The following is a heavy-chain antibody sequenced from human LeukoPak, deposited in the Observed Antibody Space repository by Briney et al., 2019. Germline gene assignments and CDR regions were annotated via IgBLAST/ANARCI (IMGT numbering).Heavy chain of an antibody. Sequence: SETLSLTCTVSGGSISSGDYYWSWIRQPPGKGLEWIGYIYYSGSTDYNPSLNSRVTISLDTSKNQFSLKLSSVTAADTAVYYCARAGGSPEYFHYWGQGTLVTVSS. CDR3: ARAGGSPEYFHY. V-gene: IGHV4-61*08. CDR2: IYYSGST. CDR1: GGSISSGDYY. D-gene: IGHD1-26*01. J-gene: IGHJ1*01.